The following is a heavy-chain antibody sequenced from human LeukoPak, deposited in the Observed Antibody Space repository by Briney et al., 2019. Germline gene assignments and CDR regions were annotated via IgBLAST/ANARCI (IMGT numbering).Heavy chain of an antibody. D-gene: IGHD1-26*01. CDR3: ARDGLSAVGATSVYFDY. CDR2: IYTSGST. V-gene: IGHV4-4*07. CDR1: GGSISSYY. Sequence: PSETLSLTCTVSGGSISSYYWNWIRQTARKGLEWIGRIYTSGSTNYNPSLKSRVTMSVDTSKNQFSLKLSSVTTADTAVYYCARDGLSAVGATSVYFDYWGQGTLVTVSS. J-gene: IGHJ4*02.